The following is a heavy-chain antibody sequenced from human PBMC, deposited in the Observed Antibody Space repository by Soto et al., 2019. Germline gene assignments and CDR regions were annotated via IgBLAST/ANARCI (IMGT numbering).Heavy chain of an antibody. Sequence: GASVKVSCKASGGTFSSYTISWVRQAPGQGLEWMGRIIPILGIANYAQKFQGRVTITADKSTSTAYMELSSLRSEDTAVYYCARGVGSTSSPYAFDIWGQGTMVTGSS. V-gene: IGHV1-69*02. CDR3: ARGVGSTSSPYAFDI. CDR1: GGTFSSYT. CDR2: IIPILGIA. D-gene: IGHD2-2*01. J-gene: IGHJ3*02.